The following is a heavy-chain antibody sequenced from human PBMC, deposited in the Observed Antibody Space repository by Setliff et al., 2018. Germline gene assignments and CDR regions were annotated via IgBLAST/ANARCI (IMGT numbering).Heavy chain of an antibody. D-gene: IGHD2-15*01. CDR3: ARSPDVLGIVYLDP. V-gene: IGHV1-69*05. CDR2: IIPMFGTP. J-gene: IGHJ5*02. Sequence: SVKVSCKASGDSFSNYAISWVRQAPGQGLEWMGGIIPMFGTPAYTQKFQDRATITTDESTSTAYMELNSLTSEDTAVYYCARSPDVLGIVYLDPWGQGTLVTVSS. CDR1: GDSFSNYA.